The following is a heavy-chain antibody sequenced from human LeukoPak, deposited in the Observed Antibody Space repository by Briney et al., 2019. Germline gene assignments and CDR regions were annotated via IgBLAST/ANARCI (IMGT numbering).Heavy chain of an antibody. D-gene: IGHD4-11*01. V-gene: IGHV4-59*11. CDR3: ARQTAYSNYWGSYNWFDP. CDR1: GGSISSHY. Sequence: SETLSLTCTVSGGSISSHYWSWIRQPPGKGLEWIGYIYYSGSTNYNPSLKSRVTISVDTSKNQFSLKLSSVTAADTAVYYCARQTAYSNYWGSYNWFDPWGQGTLVTVSS. J-gene: IGHJ5*02. CDR2: IYYSGST.